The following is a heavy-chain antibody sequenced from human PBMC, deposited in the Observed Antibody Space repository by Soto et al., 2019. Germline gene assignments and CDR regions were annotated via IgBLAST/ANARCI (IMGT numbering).Heavy chain of an antibody. Sequence: QVQLVQSGAEVKKPGSSVKVSCKASGGTFSSYTISWVRQAPGQGLEWMGRIIPILGIANYAQKFQGRVTIPADKSTSTAYMELSSLRSQDTAVYYCAREGSYYYDSSGYYSDYWGQGTLVTVSS. CDR1: GGTFSSYT. J-gene: IGHJ4*02. V-gene: IGHV1-69*08. CDR2: IIPILGIA. CDR3: AREGSYYYDSSGYYSDY. D-gene: IGHD3-22*01.